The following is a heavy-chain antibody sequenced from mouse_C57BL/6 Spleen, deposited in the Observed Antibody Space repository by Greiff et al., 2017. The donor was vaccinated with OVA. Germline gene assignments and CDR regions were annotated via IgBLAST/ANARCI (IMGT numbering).Heavy chain of an antibody. CDR1: GYSITSGYY. Sequence: EVKLMESGPGLVKPSQSLSLTCSVTGYSITSGYYWNWIRQFPGNKLEWMGYISYDGSNNYNPSLKNRISITRDTSKNQFFLKLNSVTTEDTATYYCAREPYFDYWGQGTTLTVSS. J-gene: IGHJ2*01. CDR2: ISYDGSN. V-gene: IGHV3-6*01. CDR3: AREPYFDY.